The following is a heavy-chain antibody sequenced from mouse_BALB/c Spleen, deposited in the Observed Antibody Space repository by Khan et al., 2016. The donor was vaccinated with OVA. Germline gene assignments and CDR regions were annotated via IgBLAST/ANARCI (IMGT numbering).Heavy chain of an antibody. D-gene: IGHD1-2*01. Sequence: EVQLKQSGPGLVKPSQSLSLTCTVTGYSITSGYGWNWIRQFPGNKLEWMGYISYSGSTNYNPSLKSRISITRDTSKNQFFLQLNSVTTEDTATYYCARTARIKYWGQGTTLTVSS. CDR2: ISYSGST. CDR1: GYSITSGYG. CDR3: ARTARIKY. J-gene: IGHJ2*01. V-gene: IGHV3-2*02.